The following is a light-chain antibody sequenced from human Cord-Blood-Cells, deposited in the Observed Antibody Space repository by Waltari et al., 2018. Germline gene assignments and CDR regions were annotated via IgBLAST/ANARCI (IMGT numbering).Light chain of an antibody. CDR2: EVS. V-gene: IGLV2-23*02. CDR1: SSDVVSYNL. Sequence: QSALTQPASVSGSPAQSITIPCTGTSSDVVSYNLVSLYQQHPGKAPKLMIYEVSKRPSGVSNRFSGSKSGNTASLTISGLQAEDEADYYCCSYAGSSTYVFGTGTKVTVL. J-gene: IGLJ1*01. CDR3: CSYAGSSTYV.